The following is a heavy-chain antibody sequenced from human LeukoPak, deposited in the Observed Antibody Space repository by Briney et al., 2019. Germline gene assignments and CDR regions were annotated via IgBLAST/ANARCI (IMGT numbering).Heavy chain of an antibody. CDR2: NRGGGET. Sequence: RAGGSLRLSCAASGFPFTNYAMSWVRQAPARGPEWVSCNRGGGETSYADSVKARFTPSRDDPNNTLYLQMNSLRAEDTAVCYCARARSTSLLGLYYFDYWGQGTLVTVSS. V-gene: IGHV3-23*01. D-gene: IGHD2-2*01. CDR1: GFPFTNYA. J-gene: IGHJ4*02. CDR3: ARARSTSLLGLYYFDY.